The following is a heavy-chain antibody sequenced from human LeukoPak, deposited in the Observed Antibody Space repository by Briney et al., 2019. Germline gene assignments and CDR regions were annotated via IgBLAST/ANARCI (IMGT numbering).Heavy chain of an antibody. J-gene: IGHJ3*02. CDR2: ISAYNGNT. Sequence: GASVKVSCKASGYTFTSYGISWVRQAPGQGLECMGWISAYNGNTNYAQKLQGRVTMTTDTSTSTAYMELRSLRSDDTAVYYCASKMATTPHMAFDIWGQGTMVTVSS. V-gene: IGHV1-18*01. D-gene: IGHD5-24*01. CDR1: GYTFTSYG. CDR3: ASKMATTPHMAFDI.